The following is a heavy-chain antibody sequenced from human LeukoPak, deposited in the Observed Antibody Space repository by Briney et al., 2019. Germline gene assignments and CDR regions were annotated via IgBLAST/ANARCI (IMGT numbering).Heavy chain of an antibody. D-gene: IGHD4-17*01. J-gene: IGHJ4*02. CDR1: GGSFSGYY. Sequence: SETLSLTCAVYGGSFSGYYWSWIRQPPGKGLEWIGEINHSGSTNYNPSLKSRVTISVDTSKNQFSLKLSSVTAADTAVYYCAREDGFSYYFDYWGQGTLVTVSS. V-gene: IGHV4-34*01. CDR3: AREDGFSYYFDY. CDR2: INHSGST.